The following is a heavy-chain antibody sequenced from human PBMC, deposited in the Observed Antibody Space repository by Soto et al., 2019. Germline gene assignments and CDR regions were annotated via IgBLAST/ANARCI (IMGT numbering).Heavy chain of an antibody. CDR3: ARDLVVVVPAALSDYYYGMDV. CDR1: GFTFSSYS. V-gene: IGHV3-21*01. Sequence: GGSLRLSCAASGFTFSSYSMNWVRQAPGKGLEWVSSISSSSSYIYYADSVKGRFTISRDNAKNSPYLQMNSLRAEDTAVYYCARDLVVVVPAALSDYYYGMDVWGQGTTVTVSS. CDR2: ISSSSSYI. J-gene: IGHJ6*02. D-gene: IGHD2-2*01.